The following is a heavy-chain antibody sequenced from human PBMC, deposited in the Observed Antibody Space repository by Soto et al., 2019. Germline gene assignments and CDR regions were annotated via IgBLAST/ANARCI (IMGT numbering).Heavy chain of an antibody. Sequence: QVRLVESGGGVVQPGRSLRLSCAASGFTFSAYGIHWVRQAPGKGLEWVAVISYEEVDTFYADSVKGRFTISRDNSKNTVYLQMNSLRTEDTAVYFCAKDFTVGTSEYYYYAMDVWGTVTTVTVSS. V-gene: IGHV3-30*18. CDR3: AKDFTVGTSEYYYYAMDV. CDR1: GFTFSAYG. CDR2: ISYEEVDT. D-gene: IGHD4-17*01. J-gene: IGHJ6*04.